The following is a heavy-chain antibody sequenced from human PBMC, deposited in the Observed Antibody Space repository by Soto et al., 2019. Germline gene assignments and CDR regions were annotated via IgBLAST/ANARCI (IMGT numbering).Heavy chain of an antibody. J-gene: IGHJ6*01. D-gene: IGHD2-15*01. CDR3: ARSYCSGGSCYPDFGRYGMDV. CDR1: GFTFSSYA. CDR2: ISYDGSNK. V-gene: IGHV3-30-3*01. Sequence: ESGGGVVQPGRSLRLSCAASGFTFSSYAMHWVRQAPGKGLEWVAVISYDGSNKYYADSVKGRFTISRDNSKNTLYLQMNSLRAEDTAVYYCARSYCSGGSCYPDFGRYGMDVW.